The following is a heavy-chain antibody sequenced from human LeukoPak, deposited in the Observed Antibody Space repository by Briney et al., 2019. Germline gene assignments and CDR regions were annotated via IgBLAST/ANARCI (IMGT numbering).Heavy chain of an antibody. V-gene: IGHV1-24*01. D-gene: IGHD3-3*01. CDR1: GNTLRELP. CDR3: ATRGSDFWSGFDY. J-gene: IGHJ4*02. CDR2: FDPENAEI. Sequence: ASVKVSCKLSGNTLRELPIQWVRQAGGKGLEWRAGFDPENAEIVYAQKFQGRVTMTEDTSTNTAYMELTSLTSDDTPLYYCATRGSDFWSGFDYWGQGTQVTVSS.